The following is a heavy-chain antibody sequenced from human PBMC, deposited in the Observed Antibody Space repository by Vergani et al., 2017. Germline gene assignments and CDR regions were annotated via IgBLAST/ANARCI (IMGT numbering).Heavy chain of an antibody. CDR2: FDPEDGET. D-gene: IGHD1-20*01. CDR3: TQSPPQRVNWFVNHWYFDL. J-gene: IGHJ2*01. CDR1: GYTLTELS. V-gene: IGHV1-24*01. Sequence: QVQLVQSGAEVKKPGASVKVSCKVSGYTLTELSMHWVRQAPGKGLAWMGGFDPEDGETIYAQKFQGRVTMTEDTSTDTAYMELSSLRSEDTAVYYCTQSPPQRVNWFVNHWYFDLWGRGTLVTVSS.